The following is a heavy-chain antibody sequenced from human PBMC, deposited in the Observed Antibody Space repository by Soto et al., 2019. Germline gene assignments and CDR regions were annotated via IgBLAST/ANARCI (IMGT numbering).Heavy chain of an antibody. Sequence: EVQLLESGGGLVQPGGSLRLSCAASGFTFSSFAMTWVRQAPGEGLEWVSSISSSGETTYYSDSVKGRFTISRDISKNMVYLQMTSLRAEDTAVYFCVQDWTGNSCPCMVVWGQGTTVTASS. CDR2: ISSSGETT. D-gene: IGHD6-13*01. J-gene: IGHJ6*02. CDR3: VQDWTGNSCPCMVV. CDR1: GFTFSSFA. V-gene: IGHV3-23*01.